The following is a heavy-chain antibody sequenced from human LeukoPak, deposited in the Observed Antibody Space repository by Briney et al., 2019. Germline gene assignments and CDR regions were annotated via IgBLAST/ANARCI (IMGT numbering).Heavy chain of an antibody. CDR2: IIPIFGTA. Sequence: GASVKVSCKASGGTFSSYAISWVRQAPGQGLEWMGGIIPIFGTANYAQKFQGRVTITADESTSTAYMELSSLRSEDTAVYYCARAARAVADTYYFDYWGQGTLVTVSS. J-gene: IGHJ4*02. CDR3: ARAARAVADTYYFDY. D-gene: IGHD6-19*01. V-gene: IGHV1-69*13. CDR1: GGTFSSYA.